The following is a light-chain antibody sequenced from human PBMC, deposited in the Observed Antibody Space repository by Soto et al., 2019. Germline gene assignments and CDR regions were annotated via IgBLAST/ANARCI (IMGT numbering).Light chain of an antibody. V-gene: IGKV3-15*01. CDR3: QQYGSSPWT. Sequence: EIVMTQSPATLSVSPGERATLSFRASQSVGRNLAWYQQKPGQAPRLLIYGASTRATGIPARFSGSGSGTDFALTISRLEPEDFAVYYCQQYGSSPWTFGQGTKVDIK. CDR2: GAS. CDR1: QSVGRN. J-gene: IGKJ1*01.